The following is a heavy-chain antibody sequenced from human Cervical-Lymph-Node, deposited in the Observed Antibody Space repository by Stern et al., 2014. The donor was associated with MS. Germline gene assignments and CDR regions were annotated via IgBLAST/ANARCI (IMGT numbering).Heavy chain of an antibody. J-gene: IGHJ6*02. D-gene: IGHD2-21*01. CDR2: ISYDGRNA. CDR1: GFIFSAYA. V-gene: IGHV3-30*03. CDR3: AAFHIGKEYDKDV. Sequence: VQLVESGGGVVQPGRSLRVSCAASGFIFSAYAMHCVRQAQGKGLEWGAVISYDGRNAYYADPVKGRFTISRDNSQNMLYFQLNSLRTEDTAVYYCAAFHIGKEYDKDVWGQGTTVTVSS.